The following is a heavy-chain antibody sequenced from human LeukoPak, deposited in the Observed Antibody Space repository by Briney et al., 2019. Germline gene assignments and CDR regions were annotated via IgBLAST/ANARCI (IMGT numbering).Heavy chain of an antibody. CDR1: GGSISSYY. V-gene: IGHV4-59*08. CDR2: IYYSGST. J-gene: IGHJ3*02. D-gene: IGHD2-2*01. CDR3: ARHQGRYCSSTSCYAFDI. Sequence: KPSETLSLTCTVSGGSISSYYWSWIRQPPGKGLEWIGYIYYSGSTNYNPSLKSRVTISVDTSKNQFSLKLSSVTAADTAVYYWARHQGRYCSSTSCYAFDIWGQGTMVTVSS.